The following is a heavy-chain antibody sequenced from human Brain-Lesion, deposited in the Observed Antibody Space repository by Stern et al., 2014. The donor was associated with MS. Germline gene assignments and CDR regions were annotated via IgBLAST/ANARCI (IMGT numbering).Heavy chain of an antibody. CDR3: AGEEDIRYCSGGSCTGNWFDP. CDR2: IYYSGNT. J-gene: IGHJ5*02. Sequence: QVQLVQSGPGLVKPSETLSLTCTVAGGSVSSTSYAWAWIRQPPGKGLEWIGTIYYSGNTYYSPSLKSRLPISRDTSKNSFSLQWGSVTAADTAVYYCAGEEDIRYCSGGSCTGNWFDPWGQGTLVTVSS. CDR1: GGSVSSTSYA. D-gene: IGHD2-15*01. V-gene: IGHV4-39*02.